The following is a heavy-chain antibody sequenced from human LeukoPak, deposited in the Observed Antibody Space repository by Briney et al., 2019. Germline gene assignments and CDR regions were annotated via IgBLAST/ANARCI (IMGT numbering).Heavy chain of an antibody. V-gene: IGHV1-2*02. CDR1: GYTFTGYY. J-gene: IGHJ4*02. Sequence: ASVKVSCKASGYTFTGYYMRWVRQAPGQGLEWMGWINPNSGGTNYAQKFQGRVTVTRDTSISTAYMELSRLRSDDTAVYYCARVLQGDSSGYYYDYFDYWGQGTLVTVSS. CDR3: ARVLQGDSSGYYYDYFDY. D-gene: IGHD3-22*01. CDR2: INPNSGGT.